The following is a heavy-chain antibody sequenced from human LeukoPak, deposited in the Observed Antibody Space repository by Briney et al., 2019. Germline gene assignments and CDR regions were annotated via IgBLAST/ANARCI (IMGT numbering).Heavy chain of an antibody. CDR3: AKTIDYYDSSGPLDY. Sequence: GGSLRLSCAASGFTFTTYAMSWVRQAPGMGLEWVSSISNNGGDTYYADSVKGRLSISRDNSKNTLYLQMNSLRAEDTAVYYCAKTIDYYDSSGPLDYWGQGTLVTVSS. V-gene: IGHV3-23*01. J-gene: IGHJ4*02. CDR1: GFTFTTYA. CDR2: ISNNGGDT. D-gene: IGHD3-22*01.